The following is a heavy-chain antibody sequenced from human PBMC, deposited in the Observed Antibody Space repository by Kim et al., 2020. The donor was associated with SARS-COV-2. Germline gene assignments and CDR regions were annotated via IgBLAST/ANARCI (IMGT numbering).Heavy chain of an antibody. CDR2: IYYSGST. Sequence: SETLSLTCTVSGGSISSNSYYWGWIRQPPGKGLEWIGSIYYSGSTYYNPSLKRRVTISVDTSKNQFSLKVSSVTAADTAVYYCARRVATDNYYNYYGMDVWGQGATVTVSS. CDR1: GGSISSNSYY. J-gene: IGHJ6*02. CDR3: ARRVATDNYYNYYGMDV. D-gene: IGHD5-12*01. V-gene: IGHV4-39*01.